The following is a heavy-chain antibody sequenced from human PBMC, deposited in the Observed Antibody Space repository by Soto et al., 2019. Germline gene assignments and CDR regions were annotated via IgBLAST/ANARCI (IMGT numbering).Heavy chain of an antibody. CDR2: IIPIFGTT. D-gene: IGHD1-26*01. CDR3: GRDSGIIRGRPGRPHFDW. Sequence: QVQLVQSGAEVKKPGSSVKVSCKASGGIFTSYAISWVRQAPGQGLEWMGGIIPIFGTTNYPQQFLGRVTTTGGEPAHTSYRELSGLRSDDPGKSYCGRDSGIIRGRPGRPHFDWRGRGPLVTVSP. J-gene: IGHJ4*02. V-gene: IGHV1-69*12. CDR1: GGIFTSYA.